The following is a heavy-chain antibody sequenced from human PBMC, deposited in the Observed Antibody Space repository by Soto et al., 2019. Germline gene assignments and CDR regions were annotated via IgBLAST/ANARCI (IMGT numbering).Heavy chain of an antibody. CDR2: IYYSGST. J-gene: IGHJ4*02. D-gene: IGHD6-6*01. V-gene: IGHV4-59*01. CDR1: GGSISSYY. CDR3: ASSPPLSIEDYGTFDY. Sequence: QVQLQESGPGLVKPSETLSLTCTVSGGSISSYYWSWIRQPPGKGLEWIGYIYYSGSTNYNPSLKSRVTIAVDTSKSHFSLKLSSVTAADTAVYYCASSPPLSIEDYGTFDYWGQGTLVTVSS.